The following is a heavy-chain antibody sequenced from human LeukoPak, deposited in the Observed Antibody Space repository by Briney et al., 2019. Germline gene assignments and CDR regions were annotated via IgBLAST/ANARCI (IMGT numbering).Heavy chain of an antibody. J-gene: IGHJ4*02. CDR2: IYYSGST. D-gene: IGHD1-26*01. CDR3: AGDIDSGSSEFDY. CDR1: GGSISSGDYY. V-gene: IGHV4-30-4*01. Sequence: SETLSLTCTVSGGSISSGDYYWSWIRQPPGKGLEWIGYIYYSGSTYYNPSLKSRVTISVDTSKNQFSLKLSSVTAADTAVYYCAGDIDSGSSEFDYWGQGTLVTVSS.